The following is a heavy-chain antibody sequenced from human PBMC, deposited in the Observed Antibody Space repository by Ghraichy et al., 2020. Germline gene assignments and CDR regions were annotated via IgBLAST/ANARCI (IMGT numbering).Heavy chain of an antibody. Sequence: GGSLRLSCAASGFTFSSNAMSWVRQAPGKGLEWVSCSGSGGGTYYADSVQGRFTVSRDNSKNTVYMELNSLRVEDTAVYYCAKGAGSFEYWGQGTLVTVSS. CDR1: GFTFSSNA. CDR2: SGSGGGT. J-gene: IGHJ4*02. CDR3: AKGAGSFEY. V-gene: IGHV3-23*01. D-gene: IGHD3-10*01.